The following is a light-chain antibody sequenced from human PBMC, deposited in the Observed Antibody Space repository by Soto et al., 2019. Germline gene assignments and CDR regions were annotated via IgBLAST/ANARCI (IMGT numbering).Light chain of an antibody. V-gene: IGLV2-14*01. Sequence: QSALPQPASVSGSPGQSLTISCTGTNSDVGAFNFVFWYQQHPGKAPKLIIYEVSNRPSGVSNRFSGSKSGNTASLTISGLQAEDEADYYCTSYTSTSHYVFGTGTKVNVL. CDR2: EVS. J-gene: IGLJ1*01. CDR1: NSDVGAFNF. CDR3: TSYTSTSHYV.